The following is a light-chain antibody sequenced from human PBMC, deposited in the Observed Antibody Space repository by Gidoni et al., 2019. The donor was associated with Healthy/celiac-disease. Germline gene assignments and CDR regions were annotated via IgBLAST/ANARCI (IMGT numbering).Light chain of an antibody. CDR2: GNS. V-gene: IGLV1-40*01. CDR1: SSNIGAGYD. J-gene: IGLJ3*02. CDR3: QSYDSSLSGWV. Sequence: QSMLTEPPSVSRAPGQRVTISCTGSSSNIGAGYDVHWYQQLPGTAPKLLIYGNSNRPSGVPDRFSGSKSGTSASLAITGLQAEDDADYYCQSYDSSLSGWVFGGGTKLTVL.